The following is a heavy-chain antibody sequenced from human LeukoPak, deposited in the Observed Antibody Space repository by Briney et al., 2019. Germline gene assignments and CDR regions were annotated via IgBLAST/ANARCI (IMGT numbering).Heavy chain of an antibody. D-gene: IGHD1-26*01. J-gene: IGHJ4*02. CDR1: GFTFSSYS. CDR3: ARDAGGSYYIYYFDN. CDR2: ISSDSSIT. Sequence: GGSLRLSCAASGFTFSSYSMSWVRHAPGKGPEWLSYISSDSSITYYADSVRGRFTISRDNARNSLYLQMNSLRDEDTAVYYCARDAGGSYYIYYFDNWGQGTQVTVST. V-gene: IGHV3-48*02.